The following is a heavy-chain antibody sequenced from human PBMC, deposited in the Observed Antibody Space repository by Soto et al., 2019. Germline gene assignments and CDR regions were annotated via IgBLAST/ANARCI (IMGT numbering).Heavy chain of an antibody. CDR2: SKNKADSYTT. V-gene: IGHV3-72*01. Sequence: EVQLVESGGGLVQPGGSLRLSCAASGFTFSDHYMDWVRQAPGNGLEWVGRSKNKADSYTTEYAASVKGRFTISRDGSKTSLFLQINSLKTEDTAVYYCTVWGSGNDFGAAWGQGILVSVSS. D-gene: IGHD3-10*01. J-gene: IGHJ4*02. CDR1: GFTFSDHY. CDR3: TVWGSGNDFGAA.